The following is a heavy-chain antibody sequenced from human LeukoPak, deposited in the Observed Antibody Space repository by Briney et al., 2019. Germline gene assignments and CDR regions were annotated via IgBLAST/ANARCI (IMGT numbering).Heavy chain of an antibody. J-gene: IGHJ4*02. CDR3: AKDLSSSSWYGGY. CDR2: ISYDGSDR. CDR1: GFTFSNYA. D-gene: IGHD6-13*01. Sequence: PGGSLRLSCSASGFTFSNYAIHWVRQASGKGLEWVAVISYDGSDRDYADSVKGRFTISRDSSKNTYLQMNSLRSEDTAVYYCAKDLSSSSWYGGYWGQGTLVTVSS. V-gene: IGHV3-30-3*01.